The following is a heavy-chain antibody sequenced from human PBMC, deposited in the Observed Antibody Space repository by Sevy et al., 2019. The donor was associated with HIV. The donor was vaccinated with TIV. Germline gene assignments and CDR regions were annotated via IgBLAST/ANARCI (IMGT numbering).Heavy chain of an antibody. CDR3: AKATSAKATEDHFDY. V-gene: IGHV3-23*01. CDR2: VSGSGDRT. Sequence: GGSLRLSCAASGFTFNSFAISWVRQAPGKGLEWVSAVSGSGDRTYYTDYMKGRFTVARDNSKNTLYLQIDNLRVEDTAVYYCAKATSAKATEDHFDYWGQGTLVTVSS. D-gene: IGHD5-12*01. J-gene: IGHJ4*02. CDR1: GFTFNSFA.